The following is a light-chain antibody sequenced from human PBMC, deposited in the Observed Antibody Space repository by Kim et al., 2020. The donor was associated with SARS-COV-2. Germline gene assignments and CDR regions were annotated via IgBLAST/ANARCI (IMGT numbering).Light chain of an antibody. CDR1: SSDVGSYNY. CDR2: EVT. CDR3: SSYAGSNLV. J-gene: IGLJ2*01. Sequence: PEQSVTISCTGTSSDVGSYNYVSWYQQHPGKAPKLMIYEVTKRPSGVPDRFSGSKSGNTASLTVSGLQAGDEADYYCSSYAGSNLVFGGGTQLTVL. V-gene: IGLV2-8*01.